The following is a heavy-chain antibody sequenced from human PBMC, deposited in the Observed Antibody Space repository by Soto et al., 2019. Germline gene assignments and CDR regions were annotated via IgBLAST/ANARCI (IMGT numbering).Heavy chain of an antibody. V-gene: IGHV3-23*01. CDR2: ISDTGAST. J-gene: IGHJ5*02. Sequence: GGSLRLSCEASGFTFKESAMNWVRQAPGKGLEWVASISDTGASTWYAESVRGRLSISRDDSKNTLYLQMNSLRGEDTAVYYCHCSSTSSYSSRFDPWGQGTLVTVSS. CDR3: HCSSTSSYSSRFDP. D-gene: IGHD2-2*02. CDR1: GFTFKESA.